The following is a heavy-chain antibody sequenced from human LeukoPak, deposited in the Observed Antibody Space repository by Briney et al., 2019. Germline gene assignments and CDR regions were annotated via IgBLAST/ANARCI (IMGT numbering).Heavy chain of an antibody. CDR3: ARGARGYYDSSGYYQN. D-gene: IGHD3-22*01. CDR2: INPSGGST. CDR1: GYAFTSYY. V-gene: IGHV1-46*01. Sequence: GASVKVSCKASGYAFTSYYMHWVRQAPGQGLEWMGIINPSGGSTSYAQKFQGRVTMTRDTSTSTVYMELSSLRSEDTAVYYCARGARGYYDSSGYYQNWGQGTLVTVSS. J-gene: IGHJ4*02.